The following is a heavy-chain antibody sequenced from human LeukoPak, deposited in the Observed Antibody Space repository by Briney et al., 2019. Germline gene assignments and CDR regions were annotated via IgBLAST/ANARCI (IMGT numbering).Heavy chain of an antibody. D-gene: IGHD3-22*01. J-gene: IGHJ4*02. V-gene: IGHV3-23*01. CDR3: AKLRDYYDSSGQFDY. CDR2: FSGSGDST. Sequence: GGSLRLSCAASGFTFSSHAMSWVRQAPGKGLEWVSAFSGSGDSTYYADSVKGRFTISRDNSKNTLYLQMNSLRAEDTAVYYCAKLRDYYDSSGQFDYWGQGTLVTVSS. CDR1: GFTFSSHA.